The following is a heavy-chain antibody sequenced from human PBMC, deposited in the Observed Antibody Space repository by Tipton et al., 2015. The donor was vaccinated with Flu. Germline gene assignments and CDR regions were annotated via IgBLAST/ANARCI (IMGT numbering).Heavy chain of an antibody. CDR1: GDSISTTIYY. CDR2: IYHSGST. J-gene: IGHJ4*02. CDR3: ARVEMVQLYSFDY. Sequence: TLSLTCTVSGDSISTTIYYWGWIRQPPGKGLEWIGSIYHSGSTYYNPSLKSRVTISVDTAKNQFSLELSSVTAADSAVYYCARVEMVQLYSFDYWGQGTVVTVSS. V-gene: IGHV4-39*07. D-gene: IGHD5-18*01.